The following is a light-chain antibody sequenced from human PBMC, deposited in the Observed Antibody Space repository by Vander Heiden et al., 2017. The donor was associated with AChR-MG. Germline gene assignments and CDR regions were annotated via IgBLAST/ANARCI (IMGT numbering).Light chain of an antibody. CDR2: GAS. CDR1: QSVSSN. CDR3: QQYNNWPRT. J-gene: IGKJ1*01. V-gene: IGKV3-15*01. Sequence: EMLMTQSPATLSVSPGERATLSCRASQSVSSNLAWYQQKPGQAPRLLIYGASTRATGIPARFSSNGSGTEFTLTISSLQSEDFAVYYCQQYNNWPRTFGQGTKVEIK.